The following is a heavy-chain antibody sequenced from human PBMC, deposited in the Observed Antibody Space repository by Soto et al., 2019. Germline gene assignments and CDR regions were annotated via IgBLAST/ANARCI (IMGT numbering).Heavy chain of an antibody. V-gene: IGHV3-23*01. D-gene: IGHD1-26*01. CDR3: ARRGSGSYYDY. J-gene: IGHJ4*02. CDR1: GFTFSNYA. CDR2: LSGSDGST. Sequence: EVQLLESGGGLVQPGGSLRLSCAASGFTFSNYAMRWVRQAPGKGLEWVSALSGSDGSTYYADSVKGRFTISRDNSKNTLYLQMNSLRAEDTAVYYCARRGSGSYYDYWGQGTLVTVSS.